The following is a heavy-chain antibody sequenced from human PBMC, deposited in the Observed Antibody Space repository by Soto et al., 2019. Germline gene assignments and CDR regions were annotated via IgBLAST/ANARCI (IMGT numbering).Heavy chain of an antibody. Sequence: QVQLQESGPGLVKPSETLSVTCTVSGGSVSSGTYYWSWIRQSPGKGLEWIGYIYYSGSTNYNPSLKSRVPISVDTSKNQFSLKLSSVTAADTAVYYCARRDSRRVMGYFDYWGQGTLVTVSP. CDR1: GGSVSSGTYY. CDR3: ARRDSRRVMGYFDY. J-gene: IGHJ4*02. CDR2: IYYSGST. V-gene: IGHV4-61*01. D-gene: IGHD3-16*01.